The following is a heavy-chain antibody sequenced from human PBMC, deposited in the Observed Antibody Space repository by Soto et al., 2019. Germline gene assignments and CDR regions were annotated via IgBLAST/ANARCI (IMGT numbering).Heavy chain of an antibody. CDR1: GYTFTSYG. Sequence: ASVKVSCKASGYTFTSYGISWVRQAPGQGLEWMGWISAYNGNTNYAQKLQGRVTMTTDTSTSTAYMELRSLRSDDTAVYYCATSGPLYDSSGYYYYYYGMDVWGQGTTVTVSS. J-gene: IGHJ6*02. D-gene: IGHD3-22*01. CDR2: ISAYNGNT. V-gene: IGHV1-18*01. CDR3: ATSGPLYDSSGYYYYYYGMDV.